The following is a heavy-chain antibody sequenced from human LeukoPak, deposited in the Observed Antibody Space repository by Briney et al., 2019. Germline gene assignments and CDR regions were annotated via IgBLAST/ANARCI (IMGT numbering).Heavy chain of an antibody. J-gene: IGHJ4*02. V-gene: IGHV4-34*01. CDR1: GGSFSGYY. CDR2: INHSGST. Sequence: SETLSLTCAVYGGSFSGYYWSWICQPPGKGLEWIGEINHSGSTNYNPSLKSRVTISVDTSKNQFSLKLSSVTAADTAVYYCARVRGRYFDYWGQGTLVTVSS. CDR3: ARVRGRYFDY.